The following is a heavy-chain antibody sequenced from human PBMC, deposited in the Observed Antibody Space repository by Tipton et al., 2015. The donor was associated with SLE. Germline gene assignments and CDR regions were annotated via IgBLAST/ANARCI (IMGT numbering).Heavy chain of an antibody. Sequence: TLSLTCAVYGGSFSGYYWSWIRQPPGKGLEWIGVINHSGTTNYNPSLKSRVTISLDTSKNQFSLKLSSVTAADTAVYYCASPGFGSGSYYFDYWGQGTLVTVSS. CDR3: ASPGFGSGSYYFDY. V-gene: IGHV4-34*01. D-gene: IGHD3-10*01. J-gene: IGHJ4*02. CDR1: GGSFSGYY. CDR2: INHSGTT.